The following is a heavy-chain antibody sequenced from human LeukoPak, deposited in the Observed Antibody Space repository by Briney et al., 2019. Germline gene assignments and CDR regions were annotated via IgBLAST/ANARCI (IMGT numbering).Heavy chain of an antibody. V-gene: IGHV4-34*01. CDR2: INHSGST. Sequence: SETLSLTCAVYGGSFRGYYWSWIRQPPGKGLEWIGEINHSGSTNYNPSLKSRVTISVDTSKNQISLKLSSVTAADTAVYYCARVDLNMIRGVQDWGQGTLVTVSS. CDR1: GGSFRGYY. D-gene: IGHD3-10*01. J-gene: IGHJ4*02. CDR3: ARVDLNMIRGVQD.